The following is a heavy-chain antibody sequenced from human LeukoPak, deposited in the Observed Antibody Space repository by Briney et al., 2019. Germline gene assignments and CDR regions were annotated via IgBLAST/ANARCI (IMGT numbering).Heavy chain of an antibody. V-gene: IGHV3-7*04. CDR1: GFTFSSYW. CDR2: IKQDGSEK. J-gene: IGHJ3*02. CDR3: ARGRLWFGELSAAFDI. D-gene: IGHD3-10*01. Sequence: PGGSLRLSCAASGFTFSSYWMSWVRQAPGKGLEWVANIKQDGSEKYYVDSVKGRFTISRDNAKNSLYLQMNSLRAEDTAVYCCARGRLWFGELSAAFDIWGQGTMVTVSS.